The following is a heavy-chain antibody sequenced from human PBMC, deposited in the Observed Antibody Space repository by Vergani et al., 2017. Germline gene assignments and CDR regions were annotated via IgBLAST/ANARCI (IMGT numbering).Heavy chain of an antibody. D-gene: IGHD2-21*02. J-gene: IGHJ5*02. Sequence: EVQVVETGGGLVQPGGSLRLSCAASGFTLGQYWMHWVRQTPGTGLEWVSRVKSDGNSAMYADSVKGRFTISRDNSKNTLYLEMKSLRVEDTAVYYCARARWGGDCFMSNWLDSWGQGTMVSVSS. CDR3: ARARWGGDCFMSNWLDS. V-gene: IGHV3-74*03. CDR1: GFTLGQYW. CDR2: VKSDGNSA.